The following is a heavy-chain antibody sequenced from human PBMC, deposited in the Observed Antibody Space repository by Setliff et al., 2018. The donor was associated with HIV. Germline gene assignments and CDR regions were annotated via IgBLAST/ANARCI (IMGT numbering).Heavy chain of an antibody. CDR2: IYPGDSHT. Sequence: GESLKISCKGSGYTFTSYWIGWVRQMPGKGLEWMGIIYPGDSHTKYSPSFQGQVTMSADKSIGTAYLQWSSLRASDTAIYYCARHNCYDAWGQGTVVTVSS. D-gene: IGHD2-15*01. V-gene: IGHV5-51*01. J-gene: IGHJ3*01. CDR3: ARHNCYDA. CDR1: GYTFTSYW.